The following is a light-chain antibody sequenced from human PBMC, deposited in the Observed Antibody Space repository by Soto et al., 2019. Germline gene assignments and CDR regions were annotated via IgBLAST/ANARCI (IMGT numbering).Light chain of an antibody. CDR2: EGS. J-gene: IGLJ3*02. Sequence: QSALTQPASVSGSPGQWITISCTGTSSDVGSYNLVSWYQQHPGKAPKLMIYEGSKRPSGVSNRFSESKSGNTASLTISGLQAEDEADYYCCSYAGSNTWVFGGGTKLTVL. CDR3: CSYAGSNTWV. V-gene: IGLV2-23*01. CDR1: SSDVGSYNL.